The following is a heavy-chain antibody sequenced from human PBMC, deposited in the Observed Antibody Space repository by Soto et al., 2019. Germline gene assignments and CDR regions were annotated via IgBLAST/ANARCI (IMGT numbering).Heavy chain of an antibody. CDR1: GYTFTSYA. Sequence: QVQLAQSGAEVKKPGASVKVSCKASGYTFTSYAMHWVRQAPGQRLEWMGWINAGNGNTKYSQKFQGRVTITRDTSASTAYMELSSLRSEDTAVYYCARGIAVAAAVFDYWGQGTLVTVSS. J-gene: IGHJ4*02. V-gene: IGHV1-3*01. D-gene: IGHD6-19*01. CDR2: INAGNGNT. CDR3: ARGIAVAAAVFDY.